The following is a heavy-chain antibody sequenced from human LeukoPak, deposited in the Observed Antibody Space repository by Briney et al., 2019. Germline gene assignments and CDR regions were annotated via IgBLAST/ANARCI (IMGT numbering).Heavy chain of an antibody. D-gene: IGHD6-13*01. CDR2: IRSKANSYAT. J-gene: IGHJ5*02. Sequence: PGGSLKLSGAASGFTFSGPAMHWFRQASGKGRGWVGRIRSKANSYATAYAASVKGRFTISRDDSKNTAYLQMNSLKTEDTAVYYCTRVAAAKYNWFDPWGQGTLVTVSS. CDR3: TRVAAAKYNWFDP. CDR1: GFTFSGPA. V-gene: IGHV3-73*01.